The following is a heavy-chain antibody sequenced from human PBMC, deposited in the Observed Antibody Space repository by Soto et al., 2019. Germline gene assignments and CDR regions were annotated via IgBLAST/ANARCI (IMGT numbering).Heavy chain of an antibody. D-gene: IGHD3-3*01. CDR1: GGSISSSSYY. J-gene: IGHJ4*02. V-gene: IGHV4-39*01. Sequence: SETLSLTCTVSGGSISSSSYYWGWIRQPPGKGLEWIGSIYYSRSTYYNPSLKSRVTISVDTSKNQFSLKLSSVTAADTAVYYCARGSLTIFGVVICDYWGQGTLVTVSS. CDR2: IYYSRST. CDR3: ARGSLTIFGVVICDY.